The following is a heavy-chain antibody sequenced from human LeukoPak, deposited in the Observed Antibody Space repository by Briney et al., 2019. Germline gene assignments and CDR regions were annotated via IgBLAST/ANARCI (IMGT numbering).Heavy chain of an antibody. D-gene: IGHD2-15*01. Sequence: SETLPLTCTVSGYSLSSGYYWGWIRQPPGKGLEWIGSVDHSGGTYYNPSLRSRVSISVDTSKNQFSLKLSSVTAADTAVYFCARNSCSGGSCYDNRGYFDYWGQGTLVTVSS. CDR3: ARNSCSGGSCYDNRGYFDY. CDR2: VDHSGGT. V-gene: IGHV4-38-2*02. CDR1: GYSLSSGYY. J-gene: IGHJ4*02.